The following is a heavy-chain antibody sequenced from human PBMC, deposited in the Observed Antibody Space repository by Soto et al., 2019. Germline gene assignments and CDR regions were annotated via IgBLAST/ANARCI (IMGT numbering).Heavy chain of an antibody. CDR2: IYHSGST. J-gene: IGHJ4*02. CDR3: ARATTVTTYFDY. Sequence: SETLSLTCAVSGGSISSGGYSWSWIRQPPGKGLEWIGYIYHSGSTYYNPSLKSRVTISVDRSKNQFSLKLSSVTAADTAVYYCARATTVTTYFDYWGQGTLVTVSS. D-gene: IGHD4-17*01. V-gene: IGHV4-30-2*01. CDR1: GGSISSGGYS.